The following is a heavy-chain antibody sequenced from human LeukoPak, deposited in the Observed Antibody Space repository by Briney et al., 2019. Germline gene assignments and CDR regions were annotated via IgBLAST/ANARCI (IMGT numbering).Heavy chain of an antibody. V-gene: IGHV4-59*08. CDR1: GGSISSYY. CDR3: ASFSDYGGNFFDY. D-gene: IGHD4-23*01. CDR2: IYHNGRT. Sequence: SETLSLTCTVSGGSISSYYWSWIRQPPGKGLEWIGYIYHNGRTDYNPSLKSRVTISVDTSENQFSLKLSSVTAADTAVYYCASFSDYGGNFFDYWGQGTLVTVS. J-gene: IGHJ4*02.